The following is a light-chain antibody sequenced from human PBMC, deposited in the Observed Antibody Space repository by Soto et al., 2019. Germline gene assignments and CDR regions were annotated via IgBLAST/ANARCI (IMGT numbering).Light chain of an antibody. Sequence: QSVLTQPASASGSPGQSIAISCTGTSSDFDGFTKVSWYQHHPDKAPKLMMYDVTNRPSGVSDRFSGSKSGNTASLTISGLQAEDEADYYCSSFTSSFTYVFGSGTKVTVL. CDR3: SSFTSSFTYV. CDR1: SSDFDGFTK. J-gene: IGLJ1*01. V-gene: IGLV2-14*03. CDR2: DVT.